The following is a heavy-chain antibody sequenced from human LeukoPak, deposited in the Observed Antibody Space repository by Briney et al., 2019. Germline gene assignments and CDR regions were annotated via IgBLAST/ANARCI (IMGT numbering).Heavy chain of an antibody. V-gene: IGHV4-59*11. CDR3: AKIEVGRFDP. CDR1: GASISSHY. Sequence: SETLSLTCTVTGASISSHYWCWIRQTPGTGLEWIGDIYDRGSTTYNPSLKSRVSISVDTSRNQFSLNLRSVTAADTAEYYCAKIEVGRFDPWGQGTLVTVSS. D-gene: IGHD1-26*01. J-gene: IGHJ5*02. CDR2: IYDRGST.